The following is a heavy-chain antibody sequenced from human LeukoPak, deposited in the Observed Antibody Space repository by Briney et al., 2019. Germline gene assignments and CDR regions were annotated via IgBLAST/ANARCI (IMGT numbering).Heavy chain of an antibody. V-gene: IGHV3-33*01. CDR1: GFTFSSYG. CDR3: ARASGVVPAAYYYYYYGMDV. J-gene: IGHJ6*02. Sequence: PGRSLRLSCAASGFTFSSYGMHWVRKAPGKGLEWVAVIWYDGSNKYYADSVKGRFTISRDNSKNTLYLQMNSLRAEDTAVYYCARASGVVPAAYYYYYYGMDVWGQGTTVTVSS. D-gene: IGHD2-2*01. CDR2: IWYDGSNK.